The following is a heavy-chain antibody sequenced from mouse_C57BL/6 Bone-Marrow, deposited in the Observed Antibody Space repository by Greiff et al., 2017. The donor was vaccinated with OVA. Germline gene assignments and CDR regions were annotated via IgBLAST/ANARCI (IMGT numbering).Heavy chain of an antibody. CDR1: GFTFSSYT. D-gene: IGHD2-2*01. CDR2: ISGGGGNT. V-gene: IGHV5-9*01. Sequence: EVKVVESGGGLVKPGGSLKLSCAASGFTFSSYTMSWVRQTPEKRLEWVATISGGGGNTYYPDSVKGRFTISRDNAKNTLYLQMSSLRSEDTALYYCARRMVTYFDYWGQGTTLTVSS. CDR3: ARRMVTYFDY. J-gene: IGHJ2*01.